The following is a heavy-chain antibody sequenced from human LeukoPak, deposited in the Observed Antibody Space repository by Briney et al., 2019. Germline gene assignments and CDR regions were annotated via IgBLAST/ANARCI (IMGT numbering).Heavy chain of an antibody. Sequence: SETLSLTCAVYGGSFSGYYWSWIRQPPGKGLEWIGEINHSGSTNYNPSLKSRVTISVDTSKNQFSLKLSSVTAADTAVYYCARGDSSGYEVSYYFDYWGQGTLVTVSS. CDR3: ARGDSSGYEVSYYFDY. CDR2: INHSGST. CDR1: GGSFSGYY. J-gene: IGHJ4*02. D-gene: IGHD3-22*01. V-gene: IGHV4-34*01.